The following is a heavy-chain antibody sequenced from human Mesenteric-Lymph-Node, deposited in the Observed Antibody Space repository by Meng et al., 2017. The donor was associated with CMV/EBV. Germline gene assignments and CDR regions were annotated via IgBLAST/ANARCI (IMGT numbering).Heavy chain of an antibody. D-gene: IGHD1-14*01. J-gene: IGHJ3*02. V-gene: IGHV3-43D*03. Sequence: GGSLRLSCAASGFCFDYYSVHWVRQAPGKGPEWVSVINCDGGDNYYADSVKGRFTTARENSKHSLYLLMNRLSAEDAALYYCAEADEGGISHALDIWGQGTMVTVSS. CDR1: GFCFDYYS. CDR3: AEADEGGISHALDI. CDR2: INCDGGDN.